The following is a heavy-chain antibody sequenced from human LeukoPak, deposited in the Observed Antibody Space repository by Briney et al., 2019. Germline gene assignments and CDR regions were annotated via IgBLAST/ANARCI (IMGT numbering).Heavy chain of an antibody. CDR2: INHSGST. J-gene: IGHJ4*02. Sequence: SETLSLTCAVCGGSFSGYYWSWVRQPPGKGLEWIGEINHSGSTNYNPSLKSRVTISVDTSKNQFSLKLSSVTAADTAVYYCACCRRYSGYDYFDYWGQGTLVTVSS. CDR1: GGSFSGYY. CDR3: ACCRRYSGYDYFDY. V-gene: IGHV4-34*01. D-gene: IGHD5-12*01.